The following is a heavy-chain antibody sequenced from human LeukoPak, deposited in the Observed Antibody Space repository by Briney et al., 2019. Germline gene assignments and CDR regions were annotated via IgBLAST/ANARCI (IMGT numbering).Heavy chain of an antibody. CDR3: ARDMGYYDFWSGFDY. J-gene: IGHJ4*02. V-gene: IGHV3-30*04. Sequence: GGSLRLSCAASGFTFSSYAIHWVRRAPGKGLEWVTIISYDGSNKYYADSVKGRFTISRDNSKNTVYLQMNSLRAEDTAVYYCARDMGYYDFWSGFDYWGQGTLVTVSS. CDR2: ISYDGSNK. D-gene: IGHD3-3*01. CDR1: GFTFSSYA.